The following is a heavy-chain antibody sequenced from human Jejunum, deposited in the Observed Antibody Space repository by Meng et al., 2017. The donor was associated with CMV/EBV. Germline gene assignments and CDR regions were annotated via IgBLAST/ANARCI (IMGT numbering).Heavy chain of an antibody. J-gene: IGHJ4*02. D-gene: IGHD4-11*01. V-gene: IGHV3-73*01. Sequence: TFSGSDVTWVRQASGGGLGWVGRNRDKAHSYATTYAASVKGRFTISRDDSKNTAYLQMNSLKTEDTAVYYCTRADSSNYGSLFDYWGQGTLVTVSS. CDR2: NRDKAHSYAT. CDR1: TFSGSD. CDR3: TRADSSNYGSLFDY.